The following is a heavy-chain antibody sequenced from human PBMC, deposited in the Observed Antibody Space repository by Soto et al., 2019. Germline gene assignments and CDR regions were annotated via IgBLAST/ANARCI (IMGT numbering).Heavy chain of an antibody. Sequence: ASVKVSCKASGYTFTSYGISWVRQAPGQGLEWMGWISAYNGNTNYAQKLQGRVTMTTDTSTSTAYMELRSLRSDDTAVYYCARAQASESSSWYFYIDYWGQGNLVTVSS. D-gene: IGHD6-13*01. V-gene: IGHV1-18*01. J-gene: IGHJ4*02. CDR1: GYTFTSYG. CDR2: ISAYNGNT. CDR3: ARAQASESSSWYFYIDY.